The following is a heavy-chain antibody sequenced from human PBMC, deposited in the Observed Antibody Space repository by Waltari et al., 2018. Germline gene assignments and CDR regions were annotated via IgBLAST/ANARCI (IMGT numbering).Heavy chain of an antibody. D-gene: IGHD2-2*01. CDR3: ARAPLYQPVGYYGMDV. Sequence: QVQLQQWGAGLLKPSETLSLTCAVYGGSFRGYYWSWIRQPPGKGLEWIGEINHSGSTNYNPSLKSRVTISVDTSKNQFSLKLSSVTAADTAVYYCARAPLYQPVGYYGMDVWGQGTTVTVSS. CDR2: INHSGST. CDR1: GGSFRGYY. V-gene: IGHV4-34*01. J-gene: IGHJ6*02.